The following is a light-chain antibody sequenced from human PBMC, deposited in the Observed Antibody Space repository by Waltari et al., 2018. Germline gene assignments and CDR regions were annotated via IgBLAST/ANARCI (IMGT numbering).Light chain of an antibody. CDR2: RNN. CDR3: ATWDDGLNNLV. V-gene: IGLV1-47*01. J-gene: IGLJ2*01. Sequence: QSVLTQPPSASGTPGQRVTISCSGSSSHIASNYVYWFQHLPGTSPKLLIYRNNQRPSGIPDRFSGSESGTSASLAISGLRSEDEADYYCATWDDGLNNLVFGGGTKLAVL. CDR1: SSHIASNY.